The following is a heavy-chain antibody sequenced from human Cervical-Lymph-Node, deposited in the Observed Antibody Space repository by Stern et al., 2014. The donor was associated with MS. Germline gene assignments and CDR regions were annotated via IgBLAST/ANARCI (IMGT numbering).Heavy chain of an antibody. CDR1: GYTFTSYG. V-gene: IGHV1-18*01. CDR2: ISAYNGNT. D-gene: IGHD2-15*01. J-gene: IGHJ5*02. CDR3: ARVGCSGGSCYSFHWFDP. Sequence: QVQLVQSGAEVKKPGASVKVSCKTSGYTFTSYGISWVRQAPGQGLEWMGWISAYNGNTKYAQKFQGRVIMTTDTSTSTAYMDLRSLRSDDTAVYYCARVGCSGGSCYSFHWFDPWGQGTLVTVSS.